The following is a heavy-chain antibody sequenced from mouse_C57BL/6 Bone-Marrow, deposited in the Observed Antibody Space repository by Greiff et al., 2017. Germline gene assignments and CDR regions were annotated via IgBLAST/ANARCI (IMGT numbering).Heavy chain of an antibody. CDR1: GFTFSNYW. CDR2: IRLKSDNYAT. J-gene: IGHJ2*01. D-gene: IGHD4-1*01. V-gene: IGHV6-3*01. Sequence: EVKVVESGGGLVQPGGSMKLSCVASGFTFSNYWMNWVRQSPEKGLEWVAQIRLKSDNYATHYAESVKGRFTISRDDSKSSVYLQMNNLRAEDTGIYYCTALTYYFDYWGQGTTLTVSS. CDR3: TALTYYFDY.